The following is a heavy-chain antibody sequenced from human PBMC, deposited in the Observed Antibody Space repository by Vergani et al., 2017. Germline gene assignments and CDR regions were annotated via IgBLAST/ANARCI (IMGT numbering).Heavy chain of an antibody. CDR1: GFTFSTYA. D-gene: IGHD1/OR15-1a*01. V-gene: IGHV3-23*01. CDR2: ISGGDDTS. CDR3: GKLTHGTLLMGGPIWGH. Sequence: EVQLLESGGSLKQPGGSVRLSCAASGFTFSTYAMNWFRQAPGKGLEWVSTISGGDDTSAYAESVKGRFTISRDNSKNTLYLQMNSLRAEDTAVYYCGKLTHGTLLMGGPIWGHWGQGTLVTVSS. J-gene: IGHJ4*02.